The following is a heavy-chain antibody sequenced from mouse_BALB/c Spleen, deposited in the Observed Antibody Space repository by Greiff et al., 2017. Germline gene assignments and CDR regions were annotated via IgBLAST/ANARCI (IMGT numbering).Heavy chain of an antibody. J-gene: IGHJ4*01. CDR1: GYTFTDYW. D-gene: IGHD1-1*01. V-gene: IGHV1-69*01. CDR3: ARGGYGSSSYYAMDY. CDR2: IDTSDSYT. Sequence: QVQLQQPGAELVMPGASVKMSCKASGYTFTDYWMHWVKQRPGQGLEWIGAIDTSDSYTSYNQKFKGKATLTADKSSSTAYMQLSSLTSEDSAVYYCARGGYGSSSYYAMDYWGQGTSVTVSS.